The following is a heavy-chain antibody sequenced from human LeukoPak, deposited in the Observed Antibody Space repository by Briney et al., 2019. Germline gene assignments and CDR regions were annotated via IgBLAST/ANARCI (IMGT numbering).Heavy chain of an antibody. Sequence: PSETLSLTCTVSVGSISSYFWSWIRQPPGKGLEWIGYIYYSGSTNYNPPLKRRVTISVDTSKNQFSLKPSSVTAADTAVYYCARHAYSYTPWFAPWGQGTLVTVSS. CDR1: VGSISSYF. CDR3: ARHAYSYTPWFAP. D-gene: IGHD5-18*01. J-gene: IGHJ5*02. CDR2: IYYSGST. V-gene: IGHV4-59*08.